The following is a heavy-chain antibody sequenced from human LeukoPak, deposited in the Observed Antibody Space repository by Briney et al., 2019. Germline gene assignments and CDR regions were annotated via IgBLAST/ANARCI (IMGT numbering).Heavy chain of an antibody. D-gene: IGHD3-16*01. CDR2: INGDGSRI. J-gene: IGHJ4*01. Sequence: TGGSLRLSRVASGFTFSSHWMHWVRQVPGKGLMWVSRINGDGSRIHYGDSVKGRFTISRDNAKNTLYLQMTSLRGDDTAIYFCARDALGGRTKFDSWGHGSLVTVSS. V-gene: IGHV3-74*01. CDR1: GFTFSSHW. CDR3: ARDALGGRTKFDS.